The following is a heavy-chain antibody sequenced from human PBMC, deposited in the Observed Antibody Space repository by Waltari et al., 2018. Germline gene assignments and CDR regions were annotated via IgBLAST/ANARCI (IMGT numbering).Heavy chain of an antibody. J-gene: IGHJ5*02. D-gene: IGHD1-1*01. CDR2: INLDGSDR. Sequence: EVQLVESGRDLVPPCGSLRLSCAASGVSFRTSGMNGVRQVPGKWLEWLANINLDGSDRFYAASVEGRFRISRDNAGKSLYLQMDSLRVEDTAVYYCATDGIESHSCFDHWGQGTLVTVSS. CDR3: ATDGIESHSCFDH. V-gene: IGHV3-7*04. CDR1: GVSFRTSG.